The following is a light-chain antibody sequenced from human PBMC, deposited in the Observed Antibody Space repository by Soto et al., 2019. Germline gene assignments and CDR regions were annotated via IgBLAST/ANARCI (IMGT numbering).Light chain of an antibody. CDR2: DVS. V-gene: IGLV2-14*01. Sequence: QSALTQPASVSGSPGQSITISCTGTSSDVGGYNYVSWYQQHPGKAPKLMIYDVSNRPSGVSNRFSGSKSGNTASLTISGLHAEDEADYYCRSYTSSSTRVFGGGTKLTVL. CDR3: RSYTSSSTRV. CDR1: SSDVGGYNY. J-gene: IGLJ3*02.